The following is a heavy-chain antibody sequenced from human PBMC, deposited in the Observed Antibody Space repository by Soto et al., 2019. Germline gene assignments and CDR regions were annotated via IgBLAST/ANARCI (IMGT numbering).Heavy chain of an antibody. CDR1: GFTFSSYE. J-gene: IGHJ5*02. CDR2: ISSSSSYT. D-gene: IGHD6-13*01. Sequence: GGSLRLSCAASGFTFSSYEMNWVRQAPGKGLEWVSYISSSSSYTKYADSVKGRFTISRDNAKNSLYLQMNSLRAEDTAVYYCARDAGEGGSSWYWFDPWGQGTLVTVSS. CDR3: ARDAGEGGSSWYWFDP. V-gene: IGHV3-21*05.